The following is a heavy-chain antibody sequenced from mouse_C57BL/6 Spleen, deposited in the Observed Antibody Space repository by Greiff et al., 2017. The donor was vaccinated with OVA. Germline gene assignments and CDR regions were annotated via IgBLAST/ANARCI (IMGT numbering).Heavy chain of an antibody. V-gene: IGHV5-9-1*02. CDR2: ISSGGDYI. D-gene: IGHD2-12*01. CDR1: GFTFSSYA. CDR3: TTSTTPYYAMDY. Sequence: EVQGVESGEGLVKPGGSLKLSCAASGFTFSSYAMSWVRQTPEKRLEWVAYISSGGDYIYYADTVKGRFTISRDNARNTLYLQMSSLKSEDTAMYYCTTSTTPYYAMDYWGQGTSVTVSS. J-gene: IGHJ4*01.